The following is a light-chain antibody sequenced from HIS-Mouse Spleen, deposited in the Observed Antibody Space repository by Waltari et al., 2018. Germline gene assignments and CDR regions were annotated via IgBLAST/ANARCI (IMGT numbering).Light chain of an antibody. V-gene: IGLV3-21*03. J-gene: IGLJ2*01. CDR2: DDS. CDR1: NVGSKS. Sequence: SYVLTQPPSVSVAPGKTARITRGGNNVGSKSGHWYQQKPGQAPVQVVYDDSDRPSGIPERFSGSNSGNTATLTISRVEAGDEADYYCQVWDSSSDHVVFGGGTKLTVL. CDR3: QVWDSSSDHVV.